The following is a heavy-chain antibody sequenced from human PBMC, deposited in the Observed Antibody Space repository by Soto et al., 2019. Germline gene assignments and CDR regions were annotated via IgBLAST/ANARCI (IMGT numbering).Heavy chain of an antibody. CDR2: ISSDGNNK. Sequence: QVQLLESGGGVVQPGNSVRISCAASGFTFSSYAMHWVRQAPGKGLEWVSIISSDGNNKYYGDSVKGRFTISRDNSKNTLYLQMNSLRVEDTAVYYCARDRIGTSEYWGQGTLVAVSS. CDR3: ARDRIGTSEY. D-gene: IGHD1-1*01. J-gene: IGHJ4*02. CDR1: GFTFSSYA. V-gene: IGHV3-30-3*01.